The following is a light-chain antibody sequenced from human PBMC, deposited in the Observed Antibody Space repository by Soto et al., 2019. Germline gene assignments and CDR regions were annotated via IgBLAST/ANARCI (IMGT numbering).Light chain of an antibody. CDR1: QSVSSAY. Sequence: EIVLTQSPGTLSLSPGERATLSCRASQSVSSAYLAWYQQKPGQPPSLLIYGASSRATGIPDRFSGSGSETDFTLTISRLEPEDFAVYYCQQYGSSPLTFGGGTKVDIK. V-gene: IGKV3-20*01. CDR2: GAS. J-gene: IGKJ4*01. CDR3: QQYGSSPLT.